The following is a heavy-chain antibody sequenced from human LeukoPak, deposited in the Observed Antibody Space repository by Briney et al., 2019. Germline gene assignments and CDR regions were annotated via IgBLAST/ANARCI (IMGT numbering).Heavy chain of an antibody. CDR1: GYSISSGYY. CDR2: IYHSGST. CDR3: ARYSGYDQGLDY. D-gene: IGHD5-12*01. V-gene: IGHV4-38-2*02. Sequence: SETLSLTCTVSGYSISSGYYWGWIRQPPGKGLEWIGSIYHSGSTYYNPSLKSRVTISVDTSKNQFSLKLSSVTAADTAVYYCARYSGYDQGLDYWGQGTLVTASS. J-gene: IGHJ4*02.